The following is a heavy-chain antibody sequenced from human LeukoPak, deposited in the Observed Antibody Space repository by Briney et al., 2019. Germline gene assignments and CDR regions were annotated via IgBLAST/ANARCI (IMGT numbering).Heavy chain of an antibody. D-gene: IGHD3-3*01. CDR3: AKDLGGSGDFWSGYYDYYHYGMDV. CDR2: ISGDGTAR. J-gene: IGHJ6*02. Sequence: GGSLRLSCAASGFTSSSYWMHWVRQVPGKGLVWVSRISGDGTARNYADSVKGRFTISRDDAKNTVDLQMNSLRTEDTALYYCAKDLGGSGDFWSGYYDYYHYGMDVWGQGTTVTISS. V-gene: IGHV3-74*01. CDR1: GFTSSSYW.